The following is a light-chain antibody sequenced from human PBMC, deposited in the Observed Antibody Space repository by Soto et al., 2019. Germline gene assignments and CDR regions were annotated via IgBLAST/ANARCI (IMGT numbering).Light chain of an antibody. CDR2: GAS. CDR1: QSVSSN. CDR3: QQCNRWPLP. Sequence: EIVMTQSPATLSVSPGERASLSCRATQSVSSNLAGYQQKPGQAPRLLIYGASTRATGIPARFSGSGSGTEFTLTINGLQSEDFAVYYCQQCNRWPLPFGGGTEVEI. V-gene: IGKV3D-15*01. J-gene: IGKJ4*01.